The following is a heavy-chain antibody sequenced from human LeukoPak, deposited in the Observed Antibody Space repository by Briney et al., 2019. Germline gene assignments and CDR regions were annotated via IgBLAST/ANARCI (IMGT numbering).Heavy chain of an antibody. CDR3: ARTYSYDSSGYWPHAFDI. D-gene: IGHD3-22*01. CDR2: INAGNGNT. Sequence: ASVKVSCKASGYTFTSYAMHWVRQAPGQRLEWMGWINAGNGNTKYSQEFQGRVTITRDTSASTAYMELSSLKSEDMAVYYCARTYSYDSSGYWPHAFDIWGQGTIVTVSS. V-gene: IGHV1-3*03. CDR1: GYTFTSYA. J-gene: IGHJ3*02.